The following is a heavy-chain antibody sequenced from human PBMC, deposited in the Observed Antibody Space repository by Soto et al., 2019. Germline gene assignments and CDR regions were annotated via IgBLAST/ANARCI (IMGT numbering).Heavy chain of an antibody. J-gene: IGHJ3*02. D-gene: IGHD3-10*01. CDR3: AKGYGGHRLTRGDAFDI. Sequence: QVQLVESGGGVVQPGGSLRLSCAASGFTFSSYGMHWVRQAPGKGLEWVTFISFEGRNTDYADSVNGRFTISRDNSKNTLYLQMNSLRAEDRAVYYCAKGYGGHRLTRGDAFDIWGQGTMVTVSS. CDR1: GFTFSSYG. V-gene: IGHV3-30*18. CDR2: ISFEGRNT.